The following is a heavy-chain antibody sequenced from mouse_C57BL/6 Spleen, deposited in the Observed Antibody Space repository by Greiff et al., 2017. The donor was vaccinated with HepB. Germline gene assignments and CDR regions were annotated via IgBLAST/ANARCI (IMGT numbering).Heavy chain of an antibody. J-gene: IGHJ2*01. Sequence: QVQLKESGPELVKPGASVKISCKASGYAFSSSWMNWVKQRPGKGLEWIGRIYPGDGDTNYNGKFKGKATLTADKSSSTAYMQLSSLTSEDSAVYFCARSSYYGSSYHDYWGQGTTLTVSS. CDR1: GYAFSSSW. CDR2: IYPGDGDT. D-gene: IGHD1-1*01. V-gene: IGHV1-82*01. CDR3: ARSSYYGSSYHDY.